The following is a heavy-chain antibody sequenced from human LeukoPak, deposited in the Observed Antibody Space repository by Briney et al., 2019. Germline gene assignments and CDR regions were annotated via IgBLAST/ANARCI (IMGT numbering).Heavy chain of an antibody. V-gene: IGHV6-1*01. J-gene: IGHJ4*02. CDR2: TYYRSKWYN. D-gene: IGHD3-10*02. CDR3: TRTGMFADS. CDR1: GDSVSSNSAA. Sequence: SQTLSLTCAISGDSVSSNSAAWNWIRQSPARGLEWLGRTYYRSKWYNDYAVSVKSRITINPDTSRNQFPLQLESVTPDDTAMYYCTRTGMFADSWGQGTLVTVSS.